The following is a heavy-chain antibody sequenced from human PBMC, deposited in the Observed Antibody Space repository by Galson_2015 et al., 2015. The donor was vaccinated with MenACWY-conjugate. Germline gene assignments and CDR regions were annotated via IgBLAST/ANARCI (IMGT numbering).Heavy chain of an antibody. Sequence: SVKVSCKATGGTFSNHAISWVRQAPGQGLEWVGGIIPMCGTTYYAQRFQGRVTITADESTRTAYLDLRSLRSENTAVYYCARDGYSYGFGFYGMDVWGPGTTVIVSS. J-gene: IGHJ6*02. CDR1: GGTFSNHA. D-gene: IGHD5-18*01. CDR3: ARDGYSYGFGFYGMDV. CDR2: IIPMCGTT. V-gene: IGHV1-69*13.